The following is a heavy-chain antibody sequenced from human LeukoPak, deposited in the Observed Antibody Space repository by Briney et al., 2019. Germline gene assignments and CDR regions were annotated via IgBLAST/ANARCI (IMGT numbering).Heavy chain of an antibody. CDR1: GFTVSNNY. V-gene: IGHV3-53*01. CDR3: ASLSLGHY. D-gene: IGHD6-6*01. J-gene: IGHJ4*02. Sequence: GGSLRLSCAASGFTVSNNYMSWVRQAPGKGLEWVSVIYSGGSTYYADSVKGRFTISRDTSKNTLSLQMNSLRAEDTAVFYCASLSLGHYWGQGTLVTVSS. CDR2: IYSGGST.